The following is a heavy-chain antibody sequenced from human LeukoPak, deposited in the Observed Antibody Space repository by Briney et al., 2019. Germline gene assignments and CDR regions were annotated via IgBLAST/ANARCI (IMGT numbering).Heavy chain of an antibody. CDR3: AKTTTYDILTGYDYFDY. CDR1: GFTFSSYA. D-gene: IGHD3-9*01. Sequence: GGSLRLSCAASGFTFSSYAMSWVRQAPGKGLEWVSAISGSGGSTYYADSVKGRFTISRDNSKNTLYLQMNSLRAEDTAVYYCAKTTTYDILTGYDYFDYWGQGTLVTVSS. V-gene: IGHV3-23*01. J-gene: IGHJ4*02. CDR2: ISGSGGST.